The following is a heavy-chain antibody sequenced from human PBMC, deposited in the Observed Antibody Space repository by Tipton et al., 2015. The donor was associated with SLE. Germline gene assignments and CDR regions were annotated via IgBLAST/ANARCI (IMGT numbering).Heavy chain of an antibody. J-gene: IGHJ4*02. CDR3: AGGSRSPVYF. D-gene: IGHD1-26*01. Sequence: TLSLTCAVYGGSFSGYYWSWIRQHPGKGLEWIGYIYYTGSTYYNPSLKSRVTIAIDTSNNQFSLKVISMTAADTAMYYCAGGSRSPVYFWGQGRLVTVSS. V-gene: IGHV4-31*11. CDR1: GGSFSGYY. CDR2: IYYTGST.